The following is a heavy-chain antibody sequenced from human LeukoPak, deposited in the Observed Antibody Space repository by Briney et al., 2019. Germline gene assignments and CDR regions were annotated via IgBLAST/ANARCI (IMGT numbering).Heavy chain of an antibody. V-gene: IGHV4-59*01. J-gene: IGHJ4*02. D-gene: IGHD3-9*01. CDR3: ARVTGYMIEDYFDY. Sequence: SGGSLRLSCAASGFTFSSYWMSWVRQAPGKGLEWIGSIYYSGSTNYNPSLKSRVTISVDTSKNQFSLKLRSVTAADTAVYYCARVTGYMIEDYFDYWGQGILVTVSS. CDR2: IYYSGST. CDR1: GFTFSSYW.